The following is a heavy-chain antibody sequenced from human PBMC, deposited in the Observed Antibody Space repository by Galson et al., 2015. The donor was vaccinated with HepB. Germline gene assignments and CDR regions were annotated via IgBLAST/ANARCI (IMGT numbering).Heavy chain of an antibody. D-gene: IGHD5/OR15-5a*01. J-gene: IGHJ4*02. Sequence: SLTCTVSGVSISSSGYYWAWIRQSPGKGLEWIGTIYFSGNTYHNPSLRGRIAISVDTAKNQFSLKLGSVTAADTAVYYCARESDIGSAYFDYWGQGTLVTVSS. V-gene: IGHV4-39*02. CDR2: IYFSGNT. CDR1: GVSISSSGYY. CDR3: ARESDIGSAYFDY.